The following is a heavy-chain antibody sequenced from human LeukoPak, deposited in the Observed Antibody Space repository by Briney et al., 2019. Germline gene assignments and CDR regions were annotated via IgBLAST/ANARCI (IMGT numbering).Heavy chain of an antibody. Sequence: ASVKVSCKASGFTFSSYAMHWVRQAPGKGLEYVSAISSNGGSTYYADSVKGRFTISRDNSKNTLYLQMSSLRAEDTAVYYCARLGSSGYLFDYWGQGTLVTVSS. J-gene: IGHJ4*02. CDR1: GFTFSSYA. CDR2: ISSNGGST. D-gene: IGHD3-22*01. CDR3: ARLGSSGYLFDY. V-gene: IGHV3-64D*06.